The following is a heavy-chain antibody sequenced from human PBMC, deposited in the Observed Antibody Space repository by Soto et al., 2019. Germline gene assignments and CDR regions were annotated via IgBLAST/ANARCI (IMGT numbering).Heavy chain of an antibody. CDR3: XXXXXXXXXXY. Sequence: QVQLVQSGAEVKKPGASVKVSCKASGYTFTSYGISWVRQAPGQGLEWMGWISAYNGNTNYAQKLQGRVTMTTDTFXXXXXXXXXXXXXXXXXXXXXXXXXXXXXXXYWGQGTLVTVSS. CDR2: ISAYNGNT. CDR1: GYTFTSYG. V-gene: IGHV1-18*01. J-gene: IGHJ4*02.